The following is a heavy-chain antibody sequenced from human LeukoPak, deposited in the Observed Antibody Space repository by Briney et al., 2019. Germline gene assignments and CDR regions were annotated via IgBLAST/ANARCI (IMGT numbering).Heavy chain of an antibody. V-gene: IGHV4-4*07. CDR2: IYSSGST. Sequence: TETPIHLCEASGVAIRSYYWSWIPKPAGKGPEGPGRIYSSGSTNYNPSLKSRVTMSVDTSKNQFSLKLSSVTGADTAVYYCARAEFSGYGPPSFDYWGQGTLVTVSS. CDR3: ARAEFSGYGPPSFDY. CDR1: GVAIRSYY. J-gene: IGHJ4*02. D-gene: IGHD5-12*01.